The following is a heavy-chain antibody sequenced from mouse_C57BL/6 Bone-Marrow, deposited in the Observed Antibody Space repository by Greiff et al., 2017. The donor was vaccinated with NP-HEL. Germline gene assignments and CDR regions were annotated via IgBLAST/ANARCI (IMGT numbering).Heavy chain of an antibody. Sequence: DVQLQESGAELVRPGASVKLSCTASGFNIKDDYMHWVKQRPEQGLEWIGWIDPENGDTEYASKFQGKATITADTSSNTAYLQLSSLTSEDTAVYYCTTGLLWLRRGFAYWGQGTLVTVSA. J-gene: IGHJ3*01. CDR1: GFNIKDDY. V-gene: IGHV14-4*01. D-gene: IGHD2-2*01. CDR3: TTGLLWLRRGFAY. CDR2: IDPENGDT.